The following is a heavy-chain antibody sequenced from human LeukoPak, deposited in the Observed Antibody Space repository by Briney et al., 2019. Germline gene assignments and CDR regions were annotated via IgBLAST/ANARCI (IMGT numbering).Heavy chain of an antibody. V-gene: IGHV3-48*01. J-gene: IGHJ4*02. CDR3: ARDGGKGYEIDY. Sequence: PGGSLRLSCVVSGFPFSNNPMNWVRQVPGKGLEWVSYISTAITTTYYAESVKGRFTISRDNAKNSLYLQMNSLRVEDTAVYYCARDGGKGYEIDYWGQGTLVTVSS. CDR2: ISTAITTT. D-gene: IGHD2-2*01. CDR1: GFPFSNNP.